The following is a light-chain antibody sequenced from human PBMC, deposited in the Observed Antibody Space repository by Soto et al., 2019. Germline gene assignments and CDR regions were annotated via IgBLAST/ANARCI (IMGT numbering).Light chain of an antibody. CDR1: QSINYY. CDR2: TAA. CDR3: QQYNSYSPWT. J-gene: IGKJ1*01. Sequence: DSQMTQSPSSLSASIGDRVIITCRASQSINYYLNWYQQQPGKAPKLLVSTAASLRSGVPSRFSGSGSGTEFTLTISSLQPDDFATYYCQQYNSYSPWTFGQGSMVDI. V-gene: IGKV1-39*01.